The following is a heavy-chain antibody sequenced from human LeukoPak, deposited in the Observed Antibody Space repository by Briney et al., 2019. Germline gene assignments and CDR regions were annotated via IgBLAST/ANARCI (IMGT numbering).Heavy chain of an antibody. J-gene: IGHJ4*02. V-gene: IGHV3-23*01. Sequence: GGSLRLSCAASGFTFSTHSMSWVRQAPGKGLEWVSGIGDNGAKTYYADFVKGRFTISRDNSKETLYLQMNSLRAEDTAVYYCAKEYTTSWFTSLNWGQGTLVTVPS. CDR1: GFTFSTHS. CDR3: AKEYTTSWFTSLN. CDR2: IGDNGAKT. D-gene: IGHD6-13*01.